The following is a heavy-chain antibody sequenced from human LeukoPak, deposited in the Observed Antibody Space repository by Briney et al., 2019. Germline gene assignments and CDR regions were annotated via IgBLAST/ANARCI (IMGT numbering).Heavy chain of an antibody. CDR2: IYPGDSDT. D-gene: IGHD3-16*01. Sequence: GESLKISCKGSGYSFTNYWIGWVRQMPGKGLEWMGIIYPGDSDTTYSPSLQGQVTISADKSITTAYLQWTSLKASDTALYYYARLWVPGTRFTALNWYFDLWGRGTLVTVSS. CDR1: GYSFTNYW. J-gene: IGHJ2*01. CDR3: ARLWVPGTRFTALNWYFDL. V-gene: IGHV5-51*01.